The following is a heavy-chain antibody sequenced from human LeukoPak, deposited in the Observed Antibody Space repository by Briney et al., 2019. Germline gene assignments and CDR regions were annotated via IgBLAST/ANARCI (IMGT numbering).Heavy chain of an antibody. CDR2: IWYDGSNT. CDR1: GFTFSSYG. CDR3: ARDYLDWYFDL. Sequence: PGGSLRLSCAASGFTFSSYGMHWVRQAPGKGLEWVAVIWYDGSNTYYADSVKGRFTIARDNSKNTLYLQMNSLGAEDTAVYYWARDYLDWYFDLWGRGTLVTVSS. J-gene: IGHJ2*01. V-gene: IGHV3-33*01.